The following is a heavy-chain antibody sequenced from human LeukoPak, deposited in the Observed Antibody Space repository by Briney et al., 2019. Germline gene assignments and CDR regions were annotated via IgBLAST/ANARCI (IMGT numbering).Heavy chain of an antibody. V-gene: IGHV3-21*01. CDR3: ARDGVRSGYHEGPDY. Sequence: GGSLRLSCAASGFTFSSYSMNWVRQAPGKGLEWVSSISSSSRYIYYADSLKGRFTISRDNAKNSLYLQMNSLRAEDTAVYYCARDGVRSGYHEGPDYWGQGTLVTVSS. CDR2: ISSSSRYI. D-gene: IGHD3-22*01. J-gene: IGHJ4*02. CDR1: GFTFSSYS.